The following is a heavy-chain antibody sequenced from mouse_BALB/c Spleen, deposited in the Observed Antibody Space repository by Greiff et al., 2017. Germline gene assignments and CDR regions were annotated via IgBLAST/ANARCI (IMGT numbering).Heavy chain of an antibody. CDR1: GYTFTSYY. CDR3: TRPSYWYFDV. CDR2: INPSNGGT. V-gene: IGHV1S81*02. Sequence: QVQLKQSGAELVKPGASVKLSCKASGYTFTSYYMYWVKQRPGQGLEWIGEINPSNGGTNFNEKFKSKATLTVDKSSSTAYMQLSSLTSEDSAVYYCTRPSYWYFDVWGAGTTVTVSS. J-gene: IGHJ1*01. D-gene: IGHD2-10*02.